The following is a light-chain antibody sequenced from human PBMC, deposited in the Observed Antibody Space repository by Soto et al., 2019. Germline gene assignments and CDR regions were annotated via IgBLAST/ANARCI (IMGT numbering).Light chain of an antibody. CDR1: SGDIGSYNR. Sequence: QSVLTQPASVSGSPGQSITISCTGTSGDIGSYNRVSWYQQHPGKAPKLLIYYDDLLPSGVSDRFSGSKSGTSASLAIGGLQSEDEADYYCAAWDDSLNGLVFGGGTKVTVL. CDR2: YDD. J-gene: IGLJ3*02. CDR3: AAWDDSLNGLV. V-gene: IGLV1-36*01.